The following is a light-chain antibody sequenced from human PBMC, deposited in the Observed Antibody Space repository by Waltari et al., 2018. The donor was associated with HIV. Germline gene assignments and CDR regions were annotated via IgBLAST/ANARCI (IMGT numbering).Light chain of an antibody. CDR2: FNN. Sequence: YVLTQPPSVSVAPGETASIAWGGDTIGNNSWDWYQQRADQAPVVVIYFNNARPSGIPERLSGSNSVNTATLTISRVEAGDEADYYCQVWDSKTSQGVFGGGTKLTVL. J-gene: IGLJ3*02. CDR1: TIGNNS. V-gene: IGLV3-21*04. CDR3: QVWDSKTSQGV.